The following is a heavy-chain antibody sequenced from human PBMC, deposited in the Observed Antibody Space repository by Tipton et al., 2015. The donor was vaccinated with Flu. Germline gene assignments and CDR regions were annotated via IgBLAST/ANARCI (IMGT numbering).Heavy chain of an antibody. CDR3: ARHLGSGSDTFAD. CDR2: IYPSGGGT. V-gene: IGHV1-46*01. Sequence: QLVQSGAEVRKPGASVKVSCKASGYTFSNYNMHWVRQAPGQGLEWMGIIYPSGGGTRYAQKFQGRVTATRDKSKTTVYMELSNLTPDDTAVYFCARHLGSGSDTFADWGQGTLVTVSS. J-gene: IGHJ4*02. CDR1: GYTFSNYN. D-gene: IGHD3-10*01.